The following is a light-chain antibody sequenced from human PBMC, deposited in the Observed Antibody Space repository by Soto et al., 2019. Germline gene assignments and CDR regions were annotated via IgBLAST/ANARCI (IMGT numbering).Light chain of an antibody. Sequence: EIVLTQSPGTLSLSPGERATLSCGASQSVNSNSLAWYQQKVGQAPRLLFYAASNRATGVPDRFSGSGSGTDFTLTISRLEPEDFAVYHCQQYGSSPLTCGGGTKVEIK. J-gene: IGKJ4*01. V-gene: IGKV3-20*01. CDR3: QQYGSSPLT. CDR1: QSVNSNS. CDR2: AAS.